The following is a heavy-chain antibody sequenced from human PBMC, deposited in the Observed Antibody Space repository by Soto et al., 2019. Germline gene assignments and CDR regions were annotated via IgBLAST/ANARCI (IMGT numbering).Heavy chain of an antibody. Sequence: SEDRCLTRTGSGGSLISSTYYGVWLRQPPGKGLEWIGSVYYSGSTYYNPSLKSRLTISVDTSKNQFSLKLRPVTAADTAVYFCARWFGELRFVAWGQGTLVTVSS. V-gene: IGHV4-39*01. CDR1: GGSLISSTYY. CDR3: ARWFGELRFVA. J-gene: IGHJ5*02. CDR2: VYYSGST. D-gene: IGHD3-10*01.